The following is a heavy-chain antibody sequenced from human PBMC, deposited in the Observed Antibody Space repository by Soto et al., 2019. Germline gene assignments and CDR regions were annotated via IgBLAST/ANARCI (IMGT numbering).Heavy chain of an antibody. J-gene: IGHJ5*02. CDR2: IYTTGSA. CDR1: GVSIKTYY. CDR3: ARDDYYDSNNWFDP. Sequence: SETLSLTCAVSGVSIKTYYWSWIRKPAGKGLEWIGRIYTTGSANHNPSLKSRVTMSVDTSKNQVSLKLTSVTAADAGVYYCARDDYYDSNNWFDPWGQGILVTVSS. V-gene: IGHV4-4*07. D-gene: IGHD3-9*01.